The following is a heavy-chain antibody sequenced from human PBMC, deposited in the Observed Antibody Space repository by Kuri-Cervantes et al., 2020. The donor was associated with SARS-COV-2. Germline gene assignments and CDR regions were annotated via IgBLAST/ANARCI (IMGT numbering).Heavy chain of an antibody. CDR1: GFTFSSYA. CDR3: ARSRRVWFDP. Sequence: GSLRLSCAASGFTFSSYAMHWVRQPPGKGLEWIGEINHSGSTNYNPSLKSRVTISVDTSKNQFSLKLSSVTAADTAVYYCARSRRVWFDPWGQGTLVTVSS. J-gene: IGHJ5*02. V-gene: IGHV4-34*01. D-gene: IGHD1-14*01. CDR2: INHSGST.